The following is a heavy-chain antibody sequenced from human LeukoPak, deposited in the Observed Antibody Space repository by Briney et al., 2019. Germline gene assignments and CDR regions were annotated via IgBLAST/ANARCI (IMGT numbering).Heavy chain of an antibody. Sequence: PSETLSLTCTVSGDSISNYYWSWIRQPAGKGLEWIGRIYTSGSTNYNPSLKSRVTMSVDTSKIQFSLKLSSVTAADTAVYYCARVSLVRGAPDYYFDYWGQGTLVTVSS. CDR1: GDSISNYY. J-gene: IGHJ4*02. CDR3: ARVSLVRGAPDYYFDY. CDR2: IYTSGST. D-gene: IGHD3-10*01. V-gene: IGHV4-4*07.